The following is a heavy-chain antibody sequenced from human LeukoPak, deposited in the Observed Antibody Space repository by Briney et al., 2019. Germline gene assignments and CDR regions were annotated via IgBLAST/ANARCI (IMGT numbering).Heavy chain of an antibody. CDR1: GGSISSYY. CDR2: IYYSGST. J-gene: IGHJ4*02. Sequence: PSETLSLTCTVSGGSISSYYWSWIRQPPGKGLEWIGYIYYSGSTNYNPSLKSRVTISVDTSKNQFSLKLSSVTAADTAVYYCARDPLTTPVSWGQGTLVTVSS. CDR3: ARDPLTTPVS. D-gene: IGHD3-22*01. V-gene: IGHV4-59*01.